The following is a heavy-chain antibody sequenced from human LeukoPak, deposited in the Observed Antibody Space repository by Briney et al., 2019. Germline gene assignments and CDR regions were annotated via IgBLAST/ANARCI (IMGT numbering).Heavy chain of an antibody. Sequence: GGSLRLSCAASGLTFSTYWMHWVRQDPGKGLVWVSRISSDASITSYADPVKGRFTISRDNAKNTLYLQMNSLRAEDTALYYCAREKLYSSSSDYWGQGTLVTVSS. J-gene: IGHJ4*02. CDR2: ISSDASIT. CDR1: GLTFSTYW. V-gene: IGHV3-74*01. CDR3: AREKLYSSSSDY. D-gene: IGHD6-6*01.